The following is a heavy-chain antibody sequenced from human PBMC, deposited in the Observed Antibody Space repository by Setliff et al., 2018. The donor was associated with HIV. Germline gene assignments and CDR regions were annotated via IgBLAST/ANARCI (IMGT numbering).Heavy chain of an antibody. J-gene: IGHJ4*02. CDR1: GYSFTGEY. D-gene: IGHD4-4*01. CDR3: AKTSPKDGYSSDF. Sequence: ASVKVSCKASGYSFTGEYMNWVRQAPGQGLEWMGWINPNSGNTNYAQKFQGRVTMTRDTSVSTAYMELHRLTSDDTAVYYCAKTSPKDGYSSDFWGQGTPVTVSS. CDR2: INPNSGNT. V-gene: IGHV1-2*02.